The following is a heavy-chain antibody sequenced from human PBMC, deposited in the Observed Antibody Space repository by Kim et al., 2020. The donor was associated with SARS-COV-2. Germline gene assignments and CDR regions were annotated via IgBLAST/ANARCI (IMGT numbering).Heavy chain of an antibody. V-gene: IGHV3-74*01. J-gene: IGHJ6*02. D-gene: IGHD4-4*01. CDR3: TRDRSNYGNYGMDV. Sequence: GGSLRLSCAASGFTFSSYWMHWVRQAPGKGLVWVSRINFDGSSTTYADSVKGRFTISRDNAKNTLYLQMNSLRAEDTAVYYCTRDRSNYGNYGMDVWGQGTAVPVSS. CDR2: INFDGSST. CDR1: GFTFSSYW.